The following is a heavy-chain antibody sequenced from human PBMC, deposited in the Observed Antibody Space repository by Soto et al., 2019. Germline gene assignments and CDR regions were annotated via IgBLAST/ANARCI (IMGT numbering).Heavy chain of an antibody. Sequence: EVQLLESGGGLVQPGGSLRLSCAASGFTFSSYAMSWVRQAPGKGLEWVSAISGSGGSTYYADSVKGRFTISRDNSKNTLYLQMNILRAEDTAVYYCAKDIVVVITTPAHDAFDIWGQGTMVTVSS. D-gene: IGHD3-22*01. V-gene: IGHV3-23*01. CDR2: ISGSGGST. CDR1: GFTFSSYA. CDR3: AKDIVVVITTPAHDAFDI. J-gene: IGHJ3*02.